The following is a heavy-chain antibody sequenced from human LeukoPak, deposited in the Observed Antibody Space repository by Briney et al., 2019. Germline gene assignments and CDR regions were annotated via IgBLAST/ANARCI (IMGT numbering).Heavy chain of an antibody. CDR1: GYSISSGYY. Sequence: SETLSLTCTVSGYSISSGYYWGWIRQPPGKGLEWIGEINHSGSTNYNPSLKSRVTISVDTSKNQFSLKLSSVTAADTAVYYCARGKIFGVVSRPYNWFDPWGQGTLVTVSS. J-gene: IGHJ5*02. D-gene: IGHD3-3*01. CDR3: ARGKIFGVVSRPYNWFDP. V-gene: IGHV4-38-2*02. CDR2: INHSGST.